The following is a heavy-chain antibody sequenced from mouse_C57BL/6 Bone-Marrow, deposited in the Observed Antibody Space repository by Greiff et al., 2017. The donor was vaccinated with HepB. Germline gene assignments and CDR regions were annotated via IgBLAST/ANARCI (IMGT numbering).Heavy chain of an antibody. D-gene: IGHD3-1*01. J-gene: IGHJ3*01. CDR3: ARGGSFAY. V-gene: IGHV1-69*01. CDR1: GYTFTSYW. Sequence: QVQLQQPGAELVMPGASVKLSCKASGYTFTSYWMHWVKQRPGQGLEWIGEIDPSDSYNNYNQKFKGKSTLTVDKSSSTAYMQLSSLTSEDSAVYYCARGGSFAYWGQGTLVTVSA. CDR2: IDPSDSYN.